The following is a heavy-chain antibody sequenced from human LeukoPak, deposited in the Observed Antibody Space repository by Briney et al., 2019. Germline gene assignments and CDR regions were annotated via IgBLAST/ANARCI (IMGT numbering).Heavy chain of an antibody. J-gene: IGHJ4*02. Sequence: PGGSLRLSCAASGFTFSSYAMSWVRQAPGKGLEWVSAISGSVGNTYSADSVKGRFTISRDNAKNTLYLQMNSLRAEDTAVYYCASVYSRPWYWGQGTLVTVSS. CDR2: ISGSVGNT. V-gene: IGHV3-23*01. D-gene: IGHD5-18*01. CDR1: GFTFSSYA. CDR3: ASVYSRPWY.